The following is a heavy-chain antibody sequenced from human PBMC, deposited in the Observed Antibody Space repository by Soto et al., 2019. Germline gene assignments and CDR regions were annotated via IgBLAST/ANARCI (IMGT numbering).Heavy chain of an antibody. V-gene: IGHV4-39*02. J-gene: IGHJ4*02. CDR3: AKVVVAATRHTDFDS. CDR1: GGSINSNNYY. D-gene: IGHD2-15*01. Sequence: PSETLSLTCTVSGGSINSNNYYWAWIRQPPGKGLAWIANIYYDGTTYYNTSLKSRVTISRDTSKNQFPLRLTSMTAADTAVYYCAKVVVAATRHTDFDSWGQGTLVTVSS. CDR2: IYYDGTT.